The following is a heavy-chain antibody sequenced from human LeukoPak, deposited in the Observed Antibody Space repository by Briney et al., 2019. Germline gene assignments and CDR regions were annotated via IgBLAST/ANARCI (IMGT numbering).Heavy chain of an antibody. CDR2: MNPNSGNT. CDR1: GYTFTSYD. Sequence: ASVKVSCKASGYTFTSYDINWVRQATGQGLEWMGWMNPNSGNTGYAQKFQGRVTMTEDTSTDTAYMELSSLRSEDTAVYYCATEGPITMVRGVIWGQGTLVTVSS. D-gene: IGHD3-10*01. V-gene: IGHV1-8*01. CDR3: ATEGPITMVRGVI. J-gene: IGHJ4*02.